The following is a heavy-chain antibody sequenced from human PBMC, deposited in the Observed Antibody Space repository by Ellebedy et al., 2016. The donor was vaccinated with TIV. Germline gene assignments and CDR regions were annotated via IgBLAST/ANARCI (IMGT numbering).Heavy chain of an antibody. V-gene: IGHV4-34*01. D-gene: IGHD2-15*01. J-gene: IGHJ4*02. CDR3: ARGSCSGGSCSIDY. CDR2: INHSGST. Sequence: SETLSLTXAVYGGSFSGYYWSWIRQPPGKGLEWIGEINHSGSTNYNASLKSRVTISVDTSKNQFSLKLSSVTAEDTAVYYCARGSCSGGSCSIDYWGQGTLVTVSS. CDR1: GGSFSGYY.